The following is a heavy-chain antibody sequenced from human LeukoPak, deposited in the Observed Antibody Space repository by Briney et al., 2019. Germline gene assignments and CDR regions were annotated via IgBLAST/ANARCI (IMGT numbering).Heavy chain of an antibody. V-gene: IGHV3-23*01. CDR2: VSTSGVGT. Sequence: GGSLRLSCAASGFTFSSFAMSWIRQAPGKGLEWVSSVSTSGVGTYYADSVRGRFTISRDNSKNTLYLQMNSLRAEDTAVYYCARHRSGDIAPGPYYMDVWGKGTTVTISS. CDR3: ARHRSGDIAPGPYYMDV. D-gene: IGHD5-12*01. J-gene: IGHJ6*03. CDR1: GFTFSSFA.